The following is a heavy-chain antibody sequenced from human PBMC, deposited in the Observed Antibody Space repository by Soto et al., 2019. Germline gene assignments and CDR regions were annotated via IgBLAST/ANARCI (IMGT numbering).Heavy chain of an antibody. V-gene: IGHV1-69*01. Sequence: QGQLVQSGAEVKKPGSSVKVSCKASGGIFSTYAISWLRQAPGQVLEWMGGIIPIFGTPNYARRFQGRVTITADESTTTSYMELSRLKSEDTAVYYCARDRDDYGSGNYYNRIDFWGQGTLVTVCS. J-gene: IGHJ4*02. CDR2: IIPIFGTP. CDR3: ARDRDDYGSGNYYNRIDF. D-gene: IGHD3-10*01. CDR1: GGIFSTYA.